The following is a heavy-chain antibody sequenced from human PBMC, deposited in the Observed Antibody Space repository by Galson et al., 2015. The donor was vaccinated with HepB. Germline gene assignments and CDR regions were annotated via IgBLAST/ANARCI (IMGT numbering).Heavy chain of an antibody. D-gene: IGHD4-11*01. V-gene: IGHV3-30*04. CDR3: TRLPHDYSSAFDV. CDR2: ISSGGETI. CDR1: GFSTSHYA. Sequence: SLRLSCAASGFSTSHYAMHWVRQAPGKGLEWITNISSGGETIYYLDSVKGRFSIPRANSKNILFLQMNGLTAEETAVYYCTRLPHDYSSAFDVWGQGTLVTVSS. J-gene: IGHJ3*01.